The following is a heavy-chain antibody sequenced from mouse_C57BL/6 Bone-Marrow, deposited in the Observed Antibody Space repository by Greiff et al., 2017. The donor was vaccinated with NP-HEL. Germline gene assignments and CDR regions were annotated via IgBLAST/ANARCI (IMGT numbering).Heavy chain of an antibody. J-gene: IGHJ1*03. CDR3: ARHGDYFGSSYGYFDV. D-gene: IGHD1-1*01. CDR1: GYTFTEYT. Sequence: LEESGAELVKPGASVKLSCKASGYTFTEYTIHWVKQRSGQGLEWIGWFYPGSGSIKYNEKFKGKATLTAYKSSSTVYMDLSRLTSEDAAVYFCARHGDYFGSSYGYFDVGGTGTTVTVSS. V-gene: IGHV1-62-2*01. CDR2: FYPGSGSI.